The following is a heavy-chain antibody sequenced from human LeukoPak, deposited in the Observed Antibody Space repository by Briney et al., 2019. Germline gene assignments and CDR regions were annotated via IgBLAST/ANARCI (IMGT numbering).Heavy chain of an antibody. CDR1: GFTFSSYA. D-gene: IGHD3-22*01. J-gene: IGHJ4*02. Sequence: GGSLRLSCAASGFTFSSYAMSWVRQAPGKGLEWVSAISGSGGSTYYADSVKGRFTISRDNSKNTLYLQMNSLRAEDAAVYYWAKEGYDSGGLLGLFDYWGKGPLVTVSS. V-gene: IGHV3-23*01. CDR3: AKEGYDSGGLLGLFDY. CDR2: ISGSGGST.